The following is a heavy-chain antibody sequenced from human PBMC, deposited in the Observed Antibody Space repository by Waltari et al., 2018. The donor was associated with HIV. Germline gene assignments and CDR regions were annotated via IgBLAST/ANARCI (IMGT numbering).Heavy chain of an antibody. CDR3: VRDGMVATFDH. CDR2: IDSAGSRI. V-gene: IGHV3-74*01. D-gene: IGHD5-12*01. J-gene: IGHJ4*02. Sequence: EVQLVESGGDLVQPGGSLRLSCAAYGLRFSVPWMHGVRQVPGTGLVWVARIDSAGSRISYADSVNGRFSISRDNAENTLYLQINSLRVEDTAVYYCVRDGMVATFDHWGQGTLVTVSS. CDR1: GLRFSVPW.